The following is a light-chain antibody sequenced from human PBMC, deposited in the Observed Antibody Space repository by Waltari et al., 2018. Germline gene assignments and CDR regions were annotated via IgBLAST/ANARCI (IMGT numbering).Light chain of an antibody. CDR3: CSYAGSYTWV. CDR2: DVT. Sequence: SALTQPRSVSGSPGQSVTISCTGTTNDLGSYNYVSWYQQHPGKAPQLIILDVTKRPSGVPDRLSGSKSGNTASLTISGLRAEDEAEYYCCSYAGSYTWVFDGGTKLTVV. J-gene: IGLJ3*02. CDR1: TNDLGSYNY. V-gene: IGLV2-11*01.